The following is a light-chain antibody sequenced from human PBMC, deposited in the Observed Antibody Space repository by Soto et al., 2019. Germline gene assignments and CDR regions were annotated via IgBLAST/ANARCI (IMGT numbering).Light chain of an antibody. Sequence: QSVLTQPPSASGSPGQSVTISCTGTSSDVGGYNYVSWYQQHPGKAPKLMIYEVSKRPSGVPDRFSGSKSGNTASLTVSGLQAEDEADYYCGSWDSSLSAYVFGTGTKLTVL. J-gene: IGLJ1*01. V-gene: IGLV2-8*01. CDR1: SSDVGGYNY. CDR3: GSWDSSLSAYV. CDR2: EVS.